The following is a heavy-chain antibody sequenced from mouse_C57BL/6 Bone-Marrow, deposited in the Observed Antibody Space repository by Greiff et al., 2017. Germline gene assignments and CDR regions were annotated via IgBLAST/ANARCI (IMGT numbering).Heavy chain of an antibody. V-gene: IGHV1-62-2*01. J-gene: IGHJ3*01. CDR2: FYPGSGSI. D-gene: IGHD1-1*01. Sequence: VQLQQPGAELVKPGASVKLSCKASGYTFTEYTIHWVKQRSGQGLEWIGWFYPGSGSIKYNEKFKDKATLTADKSSSTGYMELSRLTSENSAVYFCARHENYGSSPAWFAYWGQGTLVTVSA. CDR1: GYTFTEYT. CDR3: ARHENYGSSPAWFAY.